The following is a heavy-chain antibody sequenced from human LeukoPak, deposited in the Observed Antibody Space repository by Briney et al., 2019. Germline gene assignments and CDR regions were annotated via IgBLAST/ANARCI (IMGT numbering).Heavy chain of an antibody. CDR3: ARDFEVAENWFDP. V-gene: IGHV3-33*01. CDR1: GFTFSSYG. Sequence: GGSLRLFCAASGFTFSSYGMHWVRQAPGKGLEWVAVIWYDGSNKYYADSVKGRFTISRDNSKNTLYLQMNSLRAEDTAVYYCARDFEVAENWFDPWGQGTLVTVSS. D-gene: IGHD2-15*01. CDR2: IWYDGSNK. J-gene: IGHJ5*02.